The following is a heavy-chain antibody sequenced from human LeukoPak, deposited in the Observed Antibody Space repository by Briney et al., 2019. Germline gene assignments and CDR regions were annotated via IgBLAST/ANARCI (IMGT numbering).Heavy chain of an antibody. CDR1: GFTFSSYA. D-gene: IGHD6-13*01. V-gene: IGHV3-23*01. Sequence: GGSLRLSCAASGFTFSSYAMSWVRQAPGKGLEWVSAISGSGGSTYYADSAKGRFTISRDNSKNTLYLQMNSLRAEDTAVYYCAKRGSSWYDFDYWGQGTLVTVSS. CDR3: AKRGSSWYDFDY. CDR2: ISGSGGST. J-gene: IGHJ4*02.